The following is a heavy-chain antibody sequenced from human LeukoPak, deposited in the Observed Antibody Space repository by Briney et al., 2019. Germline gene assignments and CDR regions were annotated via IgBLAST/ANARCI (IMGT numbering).Heavy chain of an antibody. CDR3: ARDRNWNYVGVDY. CDR1: GYTFTSYG. CDR2: ISANDGNT. Sequence: ASVKVSCKASGYTFTSYGISWVRQAPGQGLEWMGWISANDGNTDYPQKLQGRVTMTTDTSTSTAYMELRSLRSDDTAVYYCARDRNWNYVGVDYWGQGTLVTVSS. J-gene: IGHJ4*02. V-gene: IGHV1-18*01. D-gene: IGHD1-7*01.